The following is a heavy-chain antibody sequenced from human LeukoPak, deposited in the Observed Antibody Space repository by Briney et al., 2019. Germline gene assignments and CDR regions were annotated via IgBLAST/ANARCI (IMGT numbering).Heavy chain of an antibody. CDR1: GFTFSSSP. Sequence: GGSLRLSCAASGFTFSSSPMHWVRQAPGKGLEWVAVISPDSSIKTYADAVKGRFTISRDNSKDTLYAQMNSLRAEDAAVYYCAKSHSVAPRGYFDYWGQGTLVTVSS. CDR2: ISPDSSIK. V-gene: IGHV3-30*04. D-gene: IGHD2-15*01. CDR3: AKSHSVAPRGYFDY. J-gene: IGHJ4*02.